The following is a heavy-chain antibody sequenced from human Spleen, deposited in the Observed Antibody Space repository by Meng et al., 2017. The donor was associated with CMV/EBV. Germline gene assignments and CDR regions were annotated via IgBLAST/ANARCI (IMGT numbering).Heavy chain of an antibody. CDR1: FSGFE. Sequence: FSGFEMHWVRQASGKGLEWVGRIRSKANSYATAYGASVKGRFTISRDDSKNTAYLQMHTLKTEDTAVYYCTRAYDFWSGRYTGGVDYWGQGTLVTVSS. CDR3: TRAYDFWSGRYTGGVDY. V-gene: IGHV3-73*01. D-gene: IGHD3-3*01. J-gene: IGHJ4*02. CDR2: IRSKANSYAT.